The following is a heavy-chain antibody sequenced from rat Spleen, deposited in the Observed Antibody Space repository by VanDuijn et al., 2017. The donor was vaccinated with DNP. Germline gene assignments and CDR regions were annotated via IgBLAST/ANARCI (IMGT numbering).Heavy chain of an antibody. CDR2: VTNAGST. J-gene: IGHJ2*01. CDR1: GFSITNNFK. D-gene: IGHD5-1*01. V-gene: IGHV3-3*01. Sequence: EVLLQESGPGLVKPSQSLSLTCSVSGFSITNNFKWSWIRKFPGNKLEWMGYVTNAGSTHYNPSLRSRISITPDTSKNQFFLQVNSVDTEDTATYYCAIQLGVFDYWDQGVMVTVSS. CDR3: AIQLGVFDY.